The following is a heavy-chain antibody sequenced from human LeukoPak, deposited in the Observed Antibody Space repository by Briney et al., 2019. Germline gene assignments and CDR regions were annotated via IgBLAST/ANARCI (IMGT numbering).Heavy chain of an antibody. Sequence: GASVKVSCKASGYTFTSYAMHWVRQATGQGLEWMGWISAYNGNTNYAQKLQGRVTMTTDTSTSTAYMELRSLRSDDTAVYYCARDNIWGVRGVIITYGMDVWGQGTTVTVSS. D-gene: IGHD3-10*01. CDR2: ISAYNGNT. CDR3: ARDNIWGVRGVIITYGMDV. V-gene: IGHV1-18*01. J-gene: IGHJ6*02. CDR1: GYTFTSYA.